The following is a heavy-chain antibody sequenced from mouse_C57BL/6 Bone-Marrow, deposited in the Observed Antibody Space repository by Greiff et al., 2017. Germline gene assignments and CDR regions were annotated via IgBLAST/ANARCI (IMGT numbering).Heavy chain of an antibody. V-gene: IGHV5-17*01. CDR3: ARAYYSNYGGFYYYAMDY. CDR1: GFTFSDYG. D-gene: IGHD2-5*01. CDR2: ISSGSSTI. J-gene: IGHJ4*01. Sequence: EVKLVESGGGLVKPGGSLKLSCAASGFTFSDYGMHWVRQAPEKGLEWVAYISSGSSTIYYADTVKGRFTISRDNAKNTLFLQMTSLRSEDTAMYYCARAYYSNYGGFYYYAMDYWGQGTSVTVSS.